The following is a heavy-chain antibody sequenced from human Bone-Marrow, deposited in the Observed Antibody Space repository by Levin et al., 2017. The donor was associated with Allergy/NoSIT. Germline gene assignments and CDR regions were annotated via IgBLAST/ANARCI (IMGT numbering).Heavy chain of an antibody. CDR1: GFSFSNYR. D-gene: IGHD6-13*01. V-gene: IGHV3-21*01. Sequence: GASVKVSCVGSGFSFSNYRLNWVRQAPGKGLEWVSFISETSTYKYQADSLKGRFTTSRDNARNSLYLQMDSLRVEDTAIYYCARDGVLSAGTPFYFDSWGQGTLVTVSS. CDR2: ISETSTYK. CDR3: ARDGVLSAGTPFYFDS. J-gene: IGHJ4*02.